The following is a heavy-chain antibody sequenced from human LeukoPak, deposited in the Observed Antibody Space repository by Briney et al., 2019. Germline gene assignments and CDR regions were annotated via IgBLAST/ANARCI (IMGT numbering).Heavy chain of an antibody. J-gene: IGHJ5*02. D-gene: IGHD1-26*01. Sequence: SETLSLTCAVYGESFSGYYWSWIRQPPGKGLEWIGEINHSGSTSYNPSLKSRVTISEDTSKNQFPLNVNSVTAADTAIYYCARAYSPVSNGSHSLFDPWGQGTLVTVSS. V-gene: IGHV4-34*01. CDR2: INHSGST. CDR1: GESFSGYY. CDR3: ARAYSPVSNGSHSLFDP.